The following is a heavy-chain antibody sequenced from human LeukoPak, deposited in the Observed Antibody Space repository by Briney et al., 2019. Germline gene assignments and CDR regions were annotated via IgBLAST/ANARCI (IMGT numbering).Heavy chain of an antibody. CDR3: ARGGGDFWSGYSANYFDY. V-gene: IGHV1-69*05. CDR1: GGTFSSYA. J-gene: IGHJ4*02. Sequence: SVKVSCKASGGTFSSYAISWVRQAPGQGLEWMGGIIPIFGTANYAQKFQGRVTITTDESTSTAYMELSSLRSEDTAVYYCARGGGDFWSGYSANYFDYWGQGTLVTVSS. D-gene: IGHD3-3*01. CDR2: IIPIFGTA.